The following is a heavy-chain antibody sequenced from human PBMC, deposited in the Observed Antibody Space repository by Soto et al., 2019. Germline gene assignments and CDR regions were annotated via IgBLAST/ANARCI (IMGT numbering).Heavy chain of an antibody. V-gene: IGHV4-39*01. CDR2: IYYSGST. CDR1: GVSISRSSYF. Sequence: SETRSLTCSVSGVSISRSSYFWGWIRQPPGKGLEWIGSIYYSGSTYYNPSLKSRVTVSVDTTKIQFSLKLTSVTAADTAVYYCARRTYSGSSYYFDYWGQGTQVTVSS. D-gene: IGHD5-12*01. CDR3: ARRTYSGSSYYFDY. J-gene: IGHJ4*02.